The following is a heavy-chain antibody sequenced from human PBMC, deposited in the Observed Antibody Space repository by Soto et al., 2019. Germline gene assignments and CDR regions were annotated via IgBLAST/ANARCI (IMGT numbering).Heavy chain of an antibody. J-gene: IGHJ5*02. CDR2: ISSSSSYI. Sequence: PGGSLRLSCAASGFTFSSYSMNWVRQAPGKGLEWVSSISSSSSYIYYADSVKGRFTISRDNAKNSLYLQMNSLRAEDTAVYYCARGKTYYDILTGPDWFDPWGQGTLVTVSS. CDR1: GFTFSSYS. D-gene: IGHD3-9*01. CDR3: ARGKTYYDILTGPDWFDP. V-gene: IGHV3-21*01.